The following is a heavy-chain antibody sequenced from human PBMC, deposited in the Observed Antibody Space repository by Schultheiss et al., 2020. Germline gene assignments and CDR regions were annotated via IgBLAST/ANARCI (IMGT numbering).Heavy chain of an antibody. Sequence: SETMSLTCTVSGGSISSYYWSWIRQPPGKGLEWIGYIYHSGSTYYNPSLKSRVTISVDRSKNQFSLKLSSVTAADTAVYYCARVLSYDSSGYLYWYFDLWGRGTLVTVSS. V-gene: IGHV4-59*12. CDR1: GGSISSYY. CDR3: ARVLSYDSSGYLYWYFDL. J-gene: IGHJ2*01. D-gene: IGHD3-22*01. CDR2: IYHSGST.